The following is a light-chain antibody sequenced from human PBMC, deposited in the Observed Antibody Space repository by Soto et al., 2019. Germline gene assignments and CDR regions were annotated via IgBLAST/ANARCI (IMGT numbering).Light chain of an antibody. V-gene: IGKV1-39*01. CDR1: QTITSY. Sequence: DIQMTQSPSSLSASVGDRVTITCRASQTITSYLNWYQQKPGKTPKLLIHTASSLQSGVPSRFSGSGSGTDFTLTISSLQPEDFATYFCQQSYSMPLTFGGGTKVEIK. CDR2: TAS. J-gene: IGKJ4*01. CDR3: QQSYSMPLT.